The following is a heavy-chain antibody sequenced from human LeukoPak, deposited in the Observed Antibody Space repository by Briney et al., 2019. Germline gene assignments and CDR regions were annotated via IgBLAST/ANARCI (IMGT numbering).Heavy chain of an antibody. CDR3: ARGALRYSDY. J-gene: IGHJ4*02. Sequence: GGSLRLSCAASGFTFSSYTMNWVRQSPGKGLEWVSSISSSSSAIYYAASVKGRFTISRDNAKNSLYLQMNSLRDEDTAVYYCARGALRYSDYWGQGTLVTVSS. CDR2: ISSSSSAI. CDR1: GFTFSSYT. V-gene: IGHV3-48*02. D-gene: IGHD3-9*01.